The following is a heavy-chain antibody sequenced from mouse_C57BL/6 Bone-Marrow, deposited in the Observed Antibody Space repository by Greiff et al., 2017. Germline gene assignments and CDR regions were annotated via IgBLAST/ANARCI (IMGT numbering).Heavy chain of an antibody. CDR2: ISSGSSTI. CDR3: ARPRGLRLDAMDY. Sequence: EVNVVESGGGLLKPGGSLNLPCAAPGSPFSDYGLHWVRQAPEKGLEWVAYISSGSSTIYYADTVKGRFTISRDNAKNTLFLQMTSLRSEDTAMYYCARPRGLRLDAMDYWGQGTSVTVSS. V-gene: IGHV5-17*01. CDR1: GSPFSDYG. J-gene: IGHJ4*01.